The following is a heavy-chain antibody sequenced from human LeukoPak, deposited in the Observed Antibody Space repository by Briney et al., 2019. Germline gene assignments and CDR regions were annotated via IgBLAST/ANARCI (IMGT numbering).Heavy chain of an antibody. V-gene: IGHV1-2*02. Sequence: ASVKVSCKASGYTFTGHYMHWVRQAPGQGLEWMGWINPNSGGTNYAQKFQGRVTMTRDTSISTAYMELSRLRSDDTAVYYCARPITMVRGVIIVSDAFDIWGQGTMVTVSS. CDR1: GYTFTGHY. D-gene: IGHD3-10*01. J-gene: IGHJ3*02. CDR2: INPNSGGT. CDR3: ARPITMVRGVIIVSDAFDI.